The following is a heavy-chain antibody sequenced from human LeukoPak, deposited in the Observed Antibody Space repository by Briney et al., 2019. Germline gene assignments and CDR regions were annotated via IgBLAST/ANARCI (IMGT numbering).Heavy chain of an antibody. CDR2: IWYDGSNK. D-gene: IGHD2-15*01. CDR3: ARDLRWSHYWYFDL. Sequence: GGSLRLSCAASGFTFSSYGMHWVRQAPGKGLEWVAVIWYDGSNKYYADSVKGRFTISRDNSKNTLYLQMNRLRAQDTAVYYCARDLRWSHYWYFDLWGRGTLVTVSS. CDR1: GFTFSSYG. J-gene: IGHJ2*01. V-gene: IGHV3-33*01.